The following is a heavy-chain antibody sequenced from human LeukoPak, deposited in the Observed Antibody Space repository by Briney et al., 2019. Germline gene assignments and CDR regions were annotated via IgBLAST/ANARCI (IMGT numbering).Heavy chain of an antibody. CDR3: ARCIEAGYSSGCSY. CDR1: GGTFSSYA. D-gene: IGHD6-19*01. J-gene: IGHJ4*02. Sequence: SVKVSCKASGGTFSSYAIIWVRQAPGQGLEWMGRIIPILGIANYAQKFQGRVTITADKSTSTAYMELSSLRSEDTAVYYCARCIEAGYSSGCSYWGQGTLVTVSS. V-gene: IGHV1-69*04. CDR2: IIPILGIA.